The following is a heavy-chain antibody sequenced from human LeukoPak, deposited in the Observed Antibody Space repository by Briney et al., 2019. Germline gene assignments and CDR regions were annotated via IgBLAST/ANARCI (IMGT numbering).Heavy chain of an antibody. Sequence: PGGSLRLSCAASGFTFSSYWMSWVRQAPGKGLEWVANIKQDGSEKYYVDSVKGRFTISRDNAKNSLYLQMNSLRAEDTAVYYCARGHSSSWSYYYYGMDVWGQGTTVTVSS. CDR2: IKQDGSEK. J-gene: IGHJ6*02. CDR1: GFTFSSYW. D-gene: IGHD6-13*01. V-gene: IGHV3-7*02. CDR3: ARGHSSSWSYYYYGMDV.